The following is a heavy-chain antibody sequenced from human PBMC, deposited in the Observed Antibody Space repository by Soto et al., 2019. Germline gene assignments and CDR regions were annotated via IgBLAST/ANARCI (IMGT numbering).Heavy chain of an antibody. J-gene: IGHJ5*02. Sequence: EVHLVESGGGLIQPGGSLTLSCAASGFAVSNTYMSWVRRAPGRGLEWVSFIYSDGTTCYADSVKGRFTISRDTSKNTLSLQMNSLRAEDTAVYYCARDCSGGSCYPALGAWGQGTLVTVSS. V-gene: IGHV3-53*01. CDR2: IYSDGTT. CDR3: ARDCSGGSCYPALGA. CDR1: GFAVSNTY. D-gene: IGHD2-15*01.